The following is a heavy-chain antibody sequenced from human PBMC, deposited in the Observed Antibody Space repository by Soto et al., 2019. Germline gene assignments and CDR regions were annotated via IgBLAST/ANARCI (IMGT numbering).Heavy chain of an antibody. CDR2: INAGNGNT. Sequence: ASVKVSCKASGYTFTSYAMHWVRQAPGQRLEWMGWINAGNGNTKYSQKFQGRVTITADESTSTAYMELSSLRSEDTAVYYCGRASPSYYYDSSVYSTSGPGYYLAYWGQGPLVPVSS. D-gene: IGHD3-22*01. CDR1: GYTFTSYA. CDR3: GRASPSYYYDSSVYSTSGPGYYLAY. J-gene: IGHJ4*02. V-gene: IGHV1-3*01.